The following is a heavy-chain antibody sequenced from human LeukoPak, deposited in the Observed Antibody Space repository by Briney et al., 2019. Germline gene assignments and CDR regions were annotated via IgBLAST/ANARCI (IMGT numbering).Heavy chain of an antibody. D-gene: IGHD3-22*01. CDR1: CTFIGYYI. Sequence: TLSFSSAAACTFIGYYICCWLRQPGREVLEWIGIIPYSGGTNYDPSLKGRVTMTRETSNSTFSMELSSLSSADTAVYYCARVTGYMIEDYFDDWGQGTLVTVSS. CDR3: ARVTGYMIEDYFDD. CDR2: IPYSGGT. V-gene: IGHV4-59*01. J-gene: IGHJ4*02.